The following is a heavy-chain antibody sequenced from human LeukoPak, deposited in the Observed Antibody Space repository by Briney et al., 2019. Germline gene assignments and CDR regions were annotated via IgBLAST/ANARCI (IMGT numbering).Heavy chain of an antibody. V-gene: IGHV4-34*01. CDR1: GGSFSGYY. CDR2: INHSGST. CDR3: ARGSRDGYKSSFDY. D-gene: IGHD5-24*01. J-gene: IGHJ4*02. Sequence: PSETLSLTCAVYGGSFSGYYWSWIRQPPGKGLEWIGEINHSGSTNYNPSLKSRVTISVDTSKNQFSLKLSSVTAADTAVYYCARGSRDGYKSSFDYWGQGTLVTVSS.